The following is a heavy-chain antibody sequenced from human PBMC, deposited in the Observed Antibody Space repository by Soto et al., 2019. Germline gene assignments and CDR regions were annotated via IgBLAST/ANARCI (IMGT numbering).Heavy chain of an antibody. CDR2: IGGYKGNT. J-gene: IGHJ4*02. CDR3: APHTLDAGMPSGY. V-gene: IGHV1-18*01. Sequence: QVQLVQSGAEVREPGASVKVSCKASGYTFTNYGVSWVRQAPGQGLEWMGWIGGYKGNTNYAQKLQGRVPLTTDTSASAAYMVLRNLSSDDTAVYYCAPHTLDAGMPSGYWDQGTLVTVSA. D-gene: IGHD5-18*01. CDR1: GYTFTNYG.